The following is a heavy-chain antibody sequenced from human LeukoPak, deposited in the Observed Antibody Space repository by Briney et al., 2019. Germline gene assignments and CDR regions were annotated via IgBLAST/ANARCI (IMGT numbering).Heavy chain of an antibody. J-gene: IGHJ4*02. CDR1: GFTFSSYA. V-gene: IGHV3-30*04. Sequence: PGGSLRLSCAASGFTFSSYAMHWVRQAPGKGLEWVAVISYDRSNKYYADSVKGRFTISRDSFKNTLYLQMSNLRAEDTAVYYCARTRNQIWFGELLRPPVDYWGQGTLVTVSS. CDR3: ARTRNQIWFGELLRPPVDY. D-gene: IGHD3-10*01. CDR2: ISYDRSNK.